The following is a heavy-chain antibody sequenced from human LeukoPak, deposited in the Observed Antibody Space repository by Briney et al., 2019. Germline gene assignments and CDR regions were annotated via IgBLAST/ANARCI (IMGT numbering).Heavy chain of an antibody. J-gene: IGHJ6*03. Sequence: GGSLRLSCAASGFTFSDYYMSWVRQAPGKGLEWVSAISGSGGSTYYADSVKGRFTISRDNSKNTLYLQMNSLRAEDTAVYYCARVYYGSGSLYYYYYYMDVWGKGTTVIISS. D-gene: IGHD3-10*01. CDR2: ISGSGGST. CDR1: GFTFSDYY. CDR3: ARVYYGSGSLYYYYYYMDV. V-gene: IGHV3-23*01.